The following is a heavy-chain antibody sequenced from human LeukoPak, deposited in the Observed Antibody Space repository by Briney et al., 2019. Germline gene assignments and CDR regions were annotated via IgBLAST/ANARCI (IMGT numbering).Heavy chain of an antibody. J-gene: IGHJ4*02. CDR3: TTGGYYLDY. CDR2: IKSKTDGGTI. D-gene: IGHD3-16*01. V-gene: IGHV3-15*07. Sequence: GGSLRLSCAASGFIFSSAWMNWVRQAPGKGLEWVGRIKSKTDGGTIDYPAPVKGRFSISRDDSKNTFYLQMNSLKTEDTAVYYCTTGGYYLDYWGQGTLVTVSS. CDR1: GFIFSSAW.